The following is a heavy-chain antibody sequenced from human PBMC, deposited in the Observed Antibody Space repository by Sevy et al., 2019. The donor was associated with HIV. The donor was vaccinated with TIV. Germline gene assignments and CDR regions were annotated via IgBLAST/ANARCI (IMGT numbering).Heavy chain of an antibody. Sequence: GESLKISCAASGFTFSDYFMGWVRQAPGRGLEWVANINQDGSQKNYVDSVKGRFTISRDNAKNSLYLQMNRLRVDDTAVYYCARELWPGDYWGQGTLVTVSS. CDR1: GFTFSDYF. CDR2: INQDGSQK. V-gene: IGHV3-7*01. J-gene: IGHJ4*02. D-gene: IGHD2-21*01. CDR3: ARELWPGDY.